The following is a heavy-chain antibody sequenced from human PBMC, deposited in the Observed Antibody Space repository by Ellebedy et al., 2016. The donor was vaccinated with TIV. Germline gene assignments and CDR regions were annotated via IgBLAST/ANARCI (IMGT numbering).Heavy chain of an antibody. D-gene: IGHD5-24*01. CDR3: ARVQRWLQLKDYYGMDV. Sequence: SGPTLVKPTQTLTLTCAFSGFSLNTPGVGVGWFRQPPGKALEWLALIFWTDDKYYRPSLKNRLTVTKDTSKDQVVLTMTFMDPVDTGTYYCARVQRWLQLKDYYGMDVWGQGTTVTVSS. CDR1: GFSLNTPGVG. V-gene: IGHV2-5*01. CDR2: IFWTDDK. J-gene: IGHJ6*02.